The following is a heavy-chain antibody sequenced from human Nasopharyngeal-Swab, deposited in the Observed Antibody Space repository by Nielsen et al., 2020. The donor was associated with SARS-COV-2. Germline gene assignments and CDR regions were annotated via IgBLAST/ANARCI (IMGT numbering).Heavy chain of an antibody. D-gene: IGHD5-18*01. CDR1: GYSISSGYY. V-gene: IGHV4-38-2*02. Sequence: SETLSLTCTVSGYSISSGYYWGWIRQPPGKGLEWIGSIYHSGSTNYNPSLKSRVTISVDTSKNQFSLKLSSVTAADTAVYYCARGRWIQLWLPYYWGQGTLVTVSS. J-gene: IGHJ4*02. CDR2: IYHSGST. CDR3: ARGRWIQLWLPYY.